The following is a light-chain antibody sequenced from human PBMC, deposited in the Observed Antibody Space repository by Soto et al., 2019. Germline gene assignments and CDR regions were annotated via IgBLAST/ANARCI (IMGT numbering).Light chain of an antibody. CDR1: SSNIGSNY. CDR2: RNY. Sequence: QSVLTQPPSASGTPGQRVTISCSGSSSNIGSNYVYWYQQLPGTAPKLLIYRNYQRPSGVPDRFSGSKSGTSASLAISGLRSEDEADYYCAAWDDSLSGDVFGTGTKLTVL. CDR3: AAWDDSLSGDV. J-gene: IGLJ1*01. V-gene: IGLV1-47*01.